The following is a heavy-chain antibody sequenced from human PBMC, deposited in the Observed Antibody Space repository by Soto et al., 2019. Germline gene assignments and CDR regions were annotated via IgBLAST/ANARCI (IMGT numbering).Heavy chain of an antibody. J-gene: IGHJ6*02. CDR1: GYSFTSYW. V-gene: IGHV5-10-1*01. D-gene: IGHD6-13*01. CDR3: ARPASVTAAADFPAYYGMDV. CDR2: IDPSDSYT. Sequence: GESLKISSKGSGYSFTSYWISWVRQMPGTGLEWMGRIDPSDSYTNYSPSFQGHVTISADKSISTAYLQWSSLKASDTAMDYCARPASVTAAADFPAYYGMDVWGQGTTVTVSS.